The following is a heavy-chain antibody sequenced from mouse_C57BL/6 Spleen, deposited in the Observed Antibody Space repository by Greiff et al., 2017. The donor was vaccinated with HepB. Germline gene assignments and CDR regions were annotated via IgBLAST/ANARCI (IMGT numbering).Heavy chain of an antibody. V-gene: IGHV3-6*01. Sequence: DVQLQESGPGLVKPSQSLSLTCSVTGYSITSGYYWNWIRQFPGNKLEWMGYISYDGSNNYNPSLKNRISITRDTSKNQFFLKLNSVTTEDTATYYCAREGGYYYGSSYWYFDVWGTGTTVTVSS. CDR3: AREGGYYYGSSYWYFDV. D-gene: IGHD1-1*01. J-gene: IGHJ1*03. CDR1: GYSITSGYY. CDR2: ISYDGSN.